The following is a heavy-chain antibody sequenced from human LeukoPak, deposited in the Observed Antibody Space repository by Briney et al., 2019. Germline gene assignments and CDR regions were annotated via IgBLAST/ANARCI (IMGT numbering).Heavy chain of an antibody. J-gene: IGHJ4*02. D-gene: IGHD6-13*01. CDR2: ITWGRDNL. CDR3: AKDVVSSRWTNFDY. CDR1: GFIFDDYA. V-gene: IGHV3-9*01. Sequence: PGRSLRLPCAASGFIFDDYAMHWVRQAPGKGLEWVSGITWGRDNLAYAASVKGRFTISRDNAKNSLYLQMNSLRAGDTALYYCAKDVVSSRWTNFDYWGQGTLVTVSS.